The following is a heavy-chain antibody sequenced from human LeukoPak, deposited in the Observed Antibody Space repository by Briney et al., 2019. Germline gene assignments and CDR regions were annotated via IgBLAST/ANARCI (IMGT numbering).Heavy chain of an antibody. V-gene: IGHV3-33*06. D-gene: IGHD3-3*01. J-gene: IGHJ4*02. CDR1: GFTFSSYG. Sequence: PGGSLRLSCAASGFTFSSYGMHWVRQAPGKGLEWVAVIWYDGSNKYYADSVKGRFTISRDNSKNTLYLQMNSLRAEDTAVYYCAKASIFGVAPDYWGQGTLVTVSS. CDR3: AKASIFGVAPDY. CDR2: IWYDGSNK.